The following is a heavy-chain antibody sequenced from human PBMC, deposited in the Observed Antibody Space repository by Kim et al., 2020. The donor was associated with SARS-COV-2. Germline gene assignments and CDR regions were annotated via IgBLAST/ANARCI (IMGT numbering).Heavy chain of an antibody. CDR1: GGTFSSYA. Sequence: SVKVSCKASGGTFSSYAISWVRQAPGQGLEWMGGIIPIFGTANYAQKFQGRVTITADESTSTAYMELSSLRSEDTAVYYCARVGNYDILTGYAQYYYYYGMDVWGQGTTVTVSS. V-gene: IGHV1-69*13. CDR2: IIPIFGTA. D-gene: IGHD3-9*01. CDR3: ARVGNYDILTGYAQYYYYYGMDV. J-gene: IGHJ6*02.